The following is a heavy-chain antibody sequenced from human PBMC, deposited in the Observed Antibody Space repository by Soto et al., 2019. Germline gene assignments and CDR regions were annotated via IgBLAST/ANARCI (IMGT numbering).Heavy chain of an antibody. CDR1: GGTFSSYT. Sequence: QVQLVQSGAEVKKPGSSVKVSCKASGGTFSSYTISWVRQAPGQGLEWMGRIIPILGIANYAQKFQGRVTITADKSTSTAYMELSSLRSEDTAVYYCARDPPCTSHCYYNWFDPWGQGTLVTVSS. CDR3: ARDPPCTSHCYYNWFDP. J-gene: IGHJ5*02. CDR2: IIPILGIA. V-gene: IGHV1-69*08. D-gene: IGHD2-21*02.